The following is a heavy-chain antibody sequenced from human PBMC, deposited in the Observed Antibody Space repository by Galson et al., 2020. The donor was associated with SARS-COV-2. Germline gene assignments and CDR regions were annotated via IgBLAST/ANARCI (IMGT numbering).Heavy chain of an antibody. J-gene: IGHJ5*02. CDR2: IYYSGST. CDR3: ARHPGVLWFGELFPERFDP. CDR1: GGSISSSSYY. V-gene: IGHV4-39*01. Sequence: ASETLSLTCTVSGGSISSSSYYWGWIRQPPGKGLEWIRSIYYSGSTYYNPSLKSRVTISVDTSKNQFSLKLSSVTAADTAVYYCARHPGVLWFGELFPERFDPWGQGTLVTVSS. D-gene: IGHD3-10*01.